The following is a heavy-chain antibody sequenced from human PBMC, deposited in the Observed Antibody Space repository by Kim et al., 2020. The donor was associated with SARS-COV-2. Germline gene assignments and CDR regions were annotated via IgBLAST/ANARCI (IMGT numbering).Heavy chain of an antibody. D-gene: IGHD7-27*01. J-gene: IGHJ4*02. CDR3: ARGLSGTATGRYFDY. Sequence: PPPKSRLTISPDTSKNQFSLRLSSVTAADTAMYSCARGLSGTATGRYFDYWGQGTLVTVSS. V-gene: IGHV4-34*01.